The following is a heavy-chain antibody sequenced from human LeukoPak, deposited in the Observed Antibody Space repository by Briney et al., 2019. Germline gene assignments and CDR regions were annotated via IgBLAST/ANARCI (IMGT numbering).Heavy chain of an antibody. CDR1: GGSISSGGYS. D-gene: IGHD6-19*01. J-gene: IGHJ5*02. CDR2: IYHSGST. V-gene: IGHV4-30-2*01. Sequence: SQTLSLTCAVSGGSISSGGYSWSWIRQPPGKGLEWIGYIYHSGSTYYNPSLKSRVTISVDRSKNQFSLKLSSVTAADTAVYYCASNRPKYSSGWYVWFDPWGQGTLVTVSS. CDR3: ASNRPKYSSGWYVWFDP.